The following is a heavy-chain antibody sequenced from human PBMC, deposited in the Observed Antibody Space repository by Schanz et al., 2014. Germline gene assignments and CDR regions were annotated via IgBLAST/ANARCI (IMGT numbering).Heavy chain of an antibody. CDR3: ARSAGRDFWSGYYTRFDY. V-gene: IGHV1-18*01. J-gene: IGHJ4*02. CDR2: ISAYNGNT. Sequence: QIQLVQSGPEVKKPGATVKVSCKASGYIFINSGISWVRQAPGQGLEWMGWISAYNGNTKYPQKLQGRVTMTTDTSTSTADMELRSLRSDDTAVYYCARSAGRDFWSGYYTRFDYWGQGTLVTVSS. D-gene: IGHD3-3*01. CDR1: GYIFINSG.